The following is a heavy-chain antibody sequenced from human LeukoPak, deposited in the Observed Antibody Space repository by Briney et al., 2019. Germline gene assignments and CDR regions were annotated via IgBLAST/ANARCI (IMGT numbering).Heavy chain of an antibody. CDR1: GFTFSSYS. J-gene: IGHJ4*02. CDR3: ARGVDRVDSNIDY. CDR2: ISSSSSYI. Sequence: GGSLRLSCAASGFTFSSYSMNWVRQAPGKGLEWVSSISSSSSYIYYADSVKGRFTISRDNAKNSLYLQMNSLRAEDTAVYYCARGVDRVDSNIDYWGQGTLVTVSS. V-gene: IGHV3-21*01. D-gene: IGHD1/OR15-1a*01.